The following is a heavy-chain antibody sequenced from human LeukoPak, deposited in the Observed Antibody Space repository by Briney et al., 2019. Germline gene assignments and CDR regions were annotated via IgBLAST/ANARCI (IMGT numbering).Heavy chain of an antibody. Sequence: SETLSLTCTVSGGSISTYYWNWIRQPPGKGLEWIGYIYHSGGTNYNPSLQSRVTISVDTSKNQFSLNLNSVTAADTAVYYCARGGAARLHFQNWGQGTLVTVSS. D-gene: IGHD6-6*01. CDR1: GGSISTYY. V-gene: IGHV4-59*01. CDR2: IYHSGGT. CDR3: ARGGAARLHFQN. J-gene: IGHJ1*01.